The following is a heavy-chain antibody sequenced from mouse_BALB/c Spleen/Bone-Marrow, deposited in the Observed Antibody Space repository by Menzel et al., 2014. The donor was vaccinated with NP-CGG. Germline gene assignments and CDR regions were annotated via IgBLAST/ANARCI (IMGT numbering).Heavy chain of an antibody. CDR1: GFTFSSFG. CDR2: ISSGGGNT. D-gene: IGHD3-1*01. V-gene: IGHV5-12-1*01. CDR3: ARHGSGYD. J-gene: IGHJ2*01. Sequence: EVQGVESGGGLVQPGGSRKLSCAASGFTFSSFGMHWVRQAPEKGLEWVAYISSGGGNTYYPDTVKGRFTISRDNAKNTLYLQMSSLKSEDTAMYYCARHGSGYDWGQGTTLTVSS.